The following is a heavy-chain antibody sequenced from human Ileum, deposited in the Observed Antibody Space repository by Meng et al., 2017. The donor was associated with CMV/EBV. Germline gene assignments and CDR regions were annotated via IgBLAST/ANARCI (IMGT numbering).Heavy chain of an antibody. J-gene: IGHJ5*02. CDR2: IYSVAGGGST. CDR1: FIVRTNY. CDR3: ARGHSICDDCYLDWFDP. Sequence: FIVRTNYMDLVRQAPGKGLEWVSVIYSVAGGGSTYYADSVRGRFTISRDNYKNTVYLQLNSLRTEDTAVYFCARGHSICDDCYLDWFDPWGQGTLVTVS. D-gene: IGHD2-21*02. V-gene: IGHV3-66*02.